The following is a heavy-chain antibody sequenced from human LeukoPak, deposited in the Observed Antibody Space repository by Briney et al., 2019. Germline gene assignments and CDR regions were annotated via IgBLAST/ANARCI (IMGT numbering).Heavy chain of an antibody. J-gene: IGHJ6*02. Sequence: ASVKVSCKASGYTFTSYGIGWVRQAPGQGLEWMGWISAYNGNTNYAQKLQGRVTMTTDTSTSTAYMELRSLRSDDTAVYYCARDRRDGQWLAHYYYYGMDVWGQGTTVTVSS. CDR3: ARDRRDGQWLAHYYYYGMDV. CDR2: ISAYNGNT. CDR1: GYTFTSYG. V-gene: IGHV1-18*01. D-gene: IGHD6-19*01.